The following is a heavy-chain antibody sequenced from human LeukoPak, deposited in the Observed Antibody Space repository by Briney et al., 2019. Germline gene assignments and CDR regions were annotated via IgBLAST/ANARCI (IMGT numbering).Heavy chain of an antibody. V-gene: IGHV1-2*02. Sequence: ASVKVSCKASGYTFTGYYMHWVRQAPGQGLEWMGWINPNSGGTNYAQKFQGRVTMTRDTSISTAYMELSRLRSDDTAVYYCARVSMVVAATLDYWGQGTLVTVSS. CDR3: ARVSMVVAATLDY. CDR1: GYTFTGYY. D-gene: IGHD2-15*01. CDR2: INPNSGGT. J-gene: IGHJ4*02.